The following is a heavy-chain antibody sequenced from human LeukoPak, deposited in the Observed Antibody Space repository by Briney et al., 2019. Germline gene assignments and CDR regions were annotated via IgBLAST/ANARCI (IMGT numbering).Heavy chain of an antibody. CDR2: ISSGSTAI. CDR3: ARQRGNYFDY. D-gene: IGHD7-27*01. CDR1: GFTFGSYA. J-gene: IGHJ4*02. V-gene: IGHV3-48*02. Sequence: AGGSLRLSCAASGFTFGSYAMNWVRQAPGKGLEWVSKISSGSTAIYYADSVKGRFTISRDNTKNSLYLQMNSLRDEDTAVYYCARQRGNYFDYWGQGTLVTVSS.